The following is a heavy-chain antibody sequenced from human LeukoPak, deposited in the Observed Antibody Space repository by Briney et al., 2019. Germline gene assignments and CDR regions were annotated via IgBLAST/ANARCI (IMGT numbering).Heavy chain of an antibody. CDR1: GFTFSSYT. V-gene: IGHV3-21*06. D-gene: IGHD3-10*01. Sequence: GGSLRLSCSASGFTFSSYTLNWVRQAPGEGLEWVSSISISSSHIYYADSVRGRFTISRDNAKNAVYLQMNRLRAEDTAVYYCATDRLTIIRGVLRGSYYGMDVWGQGTTVTVSS. J-gene: IGHJ6*02. CDR2: ISISSSHI. CDR3: ATDRLTIIRGVLRGSYYGMDV.